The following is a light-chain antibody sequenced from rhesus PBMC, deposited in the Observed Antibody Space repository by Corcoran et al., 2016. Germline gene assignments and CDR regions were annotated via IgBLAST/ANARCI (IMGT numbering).Light chain of an antibody. CDR2: YGS. CDR3: MQTLQTPYS. V-gene: IGKV2-60*01. J-gene: IGKJ2*01. CDR1: QSLLSSNGSNY. Sequence: DIVMTQTPLSLPVTIGEPASISCRSSQSLLSSNGSNYLNWYLQKPGQSPQLLIYYGSNRASGVPDRSSGRGVGTDCTLKISRVEAEDVGVYYCMQTLQTPYSFGQGTKVEIK.